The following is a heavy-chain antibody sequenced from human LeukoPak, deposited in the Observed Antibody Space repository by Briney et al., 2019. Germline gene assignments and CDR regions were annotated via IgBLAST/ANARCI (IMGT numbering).Heavy chain of an antibody. J-gene: IGHJ4*02. D-gene: IGHD4/OR15-4a*01. Sequence: ASVKVSCKASGGTFSSYAISWVRQAPGQGLEWMGGIIPIFGTANYAQKFQGRVTITADESTSTAYMELSSLRSEDTAVYYCRANLRDFDYWGQGTLSPSPQ. CDR1: GGTFSSYA. V-gene: IGHV1-69*13. CDR2: IIPIFGTA. CDR3: RANLRDFDY.